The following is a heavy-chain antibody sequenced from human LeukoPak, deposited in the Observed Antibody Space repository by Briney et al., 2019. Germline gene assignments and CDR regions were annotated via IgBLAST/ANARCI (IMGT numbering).Heavy chain of an antibody. CDR3: ARDQKYQLLSVRYFDY. J-gene: IGHJ4*02. Sequence: SETLSLTCTVSGGSISSSSYYWGWIRQPPGKGLEWIGSIYYSGSTYYNPSLKSRVTISVDTSKNQFSLKPSSVTAADTAVYYCARDQKYQLLSVRYFDYWGQGTLVTVSS. D-gene: IGHD2-2*01. CDR1: GGSISSSSYY. V-gene: IGHV4-39*07. CDR2: IYYSGST.